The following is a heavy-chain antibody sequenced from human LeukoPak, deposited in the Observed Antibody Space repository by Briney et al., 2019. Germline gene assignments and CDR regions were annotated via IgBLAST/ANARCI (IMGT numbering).Heavy chain of an antibody. Sequence: SETLSLTCTVSGGSISSGGYYWSWIRQHPGKGLEWIGYIYYSGSTYYNPSLKSRVTISVDTSKNQFSLKLSSVTAADTAVYYCASLWGGCSSTSCYYYYYMDVWGKGTTVTVSS. CDR2: IYYSGST. J-gene: IGHJ6*03. CDR1: GGSISSGGYY. CDR3: ASLWGGCSSTSCYYYYYMDV. D-gene: IGHD2-2*01. V-gene: IGHV4-31*03.